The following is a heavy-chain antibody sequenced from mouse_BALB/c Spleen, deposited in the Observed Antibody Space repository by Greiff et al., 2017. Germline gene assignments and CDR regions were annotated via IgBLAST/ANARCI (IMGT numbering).Heavy chain of an antibody. CDR2: ISYSGST. CDR1: GYSITSDYA. Sequence: EVKLLESGPGLVKPSQSLSLTCTVTGYSITSDYAWNWIRQFPGNKLEWMGYISYSGSTSYNPSLKSRISITRDTSKNQFFLQLNSVTTEDTATYYCARRPLTGIFDYWGQGTTLTVSS. J-gene: IGHJ2*01. D-gene: IGHD4-1*01. V-gene: IGHV3-2*02. CDR3: ARRPLTGIFDY.